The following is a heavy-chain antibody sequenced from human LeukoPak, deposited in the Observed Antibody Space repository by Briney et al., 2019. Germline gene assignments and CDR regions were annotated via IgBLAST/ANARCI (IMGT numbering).Heavy chain of an antibody. Sequence: GGSLRLSCAASGFTFSSYAMSWVRQAPGKGLEWVSAISGSGGSTYYADSVKGRFTISRDNSKNTLYLQMNSLRAEDTAVYYCAKHWEKYSYGPYYFDYWGQGTLVTVSS. CDR1: GFTFSSYA. CDR2: ISGSGGST. V-gene: IGHV3-23*01. CDR3: AKHWEKYSYGPYYFDY. D-gene: IGHD5-18*01. J-gene: IGHJ4*02.